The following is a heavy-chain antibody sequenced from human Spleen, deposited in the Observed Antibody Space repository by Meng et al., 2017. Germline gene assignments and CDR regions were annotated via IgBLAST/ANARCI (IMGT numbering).Heavy chain of an antibody. CDR2: IIPIFGTA. D-gene: IGHD3-3*01. J-gene: IGHJ6*02. Sequence: VKVSCKASGGTFSSYAISWVRQAPGQGLEWMGGIIPIFGTANYAQKFQGRVTITADKSTSTAYMELSSLRSEDTAVYYCARDVYDPLGDYYGMDVWGQGTTVTVSS. V-gene: IGHV1-69*06. CDR3: ARDVYDPLGDYYGMDV. CDR1: GGTFSSYA.